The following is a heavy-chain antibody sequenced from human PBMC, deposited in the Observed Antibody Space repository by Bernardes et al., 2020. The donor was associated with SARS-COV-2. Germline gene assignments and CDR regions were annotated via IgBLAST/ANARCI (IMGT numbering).Heavy chain of an antibody. CDR3: ARVFSVVVPAASQRLYYYYYMDV. J-gene: IGHJ6*03. CDR2: IYYSGST. V-gene: IGHV4-59*01. Sequence: SETLSLTCTVSGGSISSYYWSWIRQPPGKGLEWIGYIYYSGSTSYNPSLKSRVTISVDTSKNQFSLKLSSVTAADTAVYYCARVFSVVVPAASQRLYYYYYMDVWGKGTTVTVSS. D-gene: IGHD2-2*01. CDR1: GGSISSYY.